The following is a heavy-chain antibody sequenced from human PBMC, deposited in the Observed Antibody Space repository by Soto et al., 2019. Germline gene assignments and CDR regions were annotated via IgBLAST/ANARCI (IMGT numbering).Heavy chain of an antibody. J-gene: IGHJ6*02. CDR3: AKGVELHI. CDR2: IGDSGAST. D-gene: IGHD1-26*01. Sequence: EVLLLESGGGLVQPGGSLRLSCEASGFSFSSFAMNWVRQAPGKGMEWVSAIGDSGASTYYADSVKGRFTISRDNSRNTLYLQLNILRAEDTAVYNCAKGVELHIWGHGAKVTVSS. CDR1: GFSFSSFA. V-gene: IGHV3-23*01.